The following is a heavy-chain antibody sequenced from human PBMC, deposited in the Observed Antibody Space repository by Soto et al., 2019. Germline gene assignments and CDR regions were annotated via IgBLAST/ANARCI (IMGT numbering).Heavy chain of an antibody. J-gene: IGHJ5*02. Sequence: WVSNRHPCAASGLTCSGHASRWIRKATGKGLEWVSAISGSGGSTYYADSVKGRFTISRDNSKNTLYLQMNSLRAEDTAVYYCAKTSGHKGGNWFGPWGQGPLLTVPS. V-gene: IGHV3-23*01. D-gene: IGHD3-16*01. CDR2: ISGSGGST. CDR3: AKTSGHKGGNWFGP. CDR1: GLTCSGHA.